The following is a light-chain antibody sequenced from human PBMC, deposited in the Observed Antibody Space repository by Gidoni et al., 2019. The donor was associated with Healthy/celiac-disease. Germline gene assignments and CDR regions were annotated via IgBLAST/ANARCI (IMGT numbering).Light chain of an antibody. CDR3: GTWDSSLSAGGV. Sequence: QSVLTLPPSVSAAPAHTVTITCSGSSSNIGNNYVSWYQQFPGTAPKLLIYENNKRPSGIPGRLSGTKCGTSANLGSTGHQTGDEADYYCGTWDSSLSAGGVFGGGTKLTVL. CDR2: ENN. J-gene: IGLJ3*02. V-gene: IGLV1-51*02. CDR1: SSNIGNNY.